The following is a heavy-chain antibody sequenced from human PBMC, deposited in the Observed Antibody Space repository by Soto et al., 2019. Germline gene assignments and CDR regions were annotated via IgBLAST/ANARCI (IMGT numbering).Heavy chain of an antibody. CDR1: GGSISSSSYY. V-gene: IGHV4-39*07. J-gene: IGHJ4*02. Sequence: SETLSLTCTVSGGSISSSSYYWGWIRQPPGKGLEWIGSIYYSGSTYYNPSLKSRVTISVDTSKNQFSLKLSSVTAADTAVYYGARLEGVRHDFWSGYYFDYWGQGTLVTVSS. D-gene: IGHD3-3*01. CDR3: ARLEGVRHDFWSGYYFDY. CDR2: IYYSGST.